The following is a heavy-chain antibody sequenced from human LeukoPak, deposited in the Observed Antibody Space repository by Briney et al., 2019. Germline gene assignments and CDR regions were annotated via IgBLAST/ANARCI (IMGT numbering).Heavy chain of an antibody. CDR2: INSNSYI. V-gene: IGHV3-21*01. Sequence: GGSLRLSCAASGFTFSTFSMNWVRQAPGKGLEWVASINSNSYIYYADSVKGRFAISRDNAKNSLYLQMNSLGAEDTAVYYCAREGGFCFGETCRYFDYWGQGTLVTVSS. CDR1: GFTFSTFS. J-gene: IGHJ4*02. D-gene: IGHD3-16*01. CDR3: AREGGFCFGETCRYFDY.